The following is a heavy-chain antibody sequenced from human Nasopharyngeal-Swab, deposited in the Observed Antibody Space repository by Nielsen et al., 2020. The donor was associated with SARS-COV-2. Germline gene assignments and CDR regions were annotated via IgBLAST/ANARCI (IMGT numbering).Heavy chain of an antibody. J-gene: IGHJ6*03. CDR3: ARGGADCSSTSCYVSYYYYYMDV. D-gene: IGHD2-2*01. CDR2: ISSSSSTI. Sequence: GGSLRLSCAASGFTFSSYSMNWVRQAPGKGLEWVPYISSSSSTIYYADSVKGRFTISRDNAKNSLYLQMNSLRAEDTAVYYCARGGADCSSTSCYVSYYYYYMDVWGKGTTVTVSS. V-gene: IGHV3-48*01. CDR1: GFTFSSYS.